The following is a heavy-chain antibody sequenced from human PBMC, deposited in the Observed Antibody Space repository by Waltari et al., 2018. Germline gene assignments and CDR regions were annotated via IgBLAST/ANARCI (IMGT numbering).Heavy chain of an antibody. CDR1: GYPFPNLG. V-gene: IGHV1-18*01. J-gene: IGHJ4*02. D-gene: IGHD2-15*01. CDR2: ISPYHGLA. CDR3: ARGGCPRTVVALTFDS. Sequence: HVQLVQSGPEVKKPAASVKVSGKPAGYPFPNLGTNWVRQAHGQGLEWVGWISPYHGLAGSHPRLQGRVTLTTDTSTNTAYLEVKSLRSDDTAVYYCARGGCPRTVVALTFDSWGQGTLVTVSS.